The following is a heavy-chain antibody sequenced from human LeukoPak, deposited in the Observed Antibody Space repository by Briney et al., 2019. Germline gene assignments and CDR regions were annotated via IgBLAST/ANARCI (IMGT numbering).Heavy chain of an antibody. Sequence: PGGSLRLSCAASGFTFSSYSMNWVRQAPGKGLEWVSSISSSSSYIYYAASVKGRFTISRDNAKNSLYLQMNSLRAEDTAVYYCARGGSSGYYLDYWGQGTLVTVSS. CDR1: GFTFSSYS. J-gene: IGHJ4*02. CDR3: ARGGSSGYYLDY. CDR2: ISSSSSYI. D-gene: IGHD3-22*01. V-gene: IGHV3-21*01.